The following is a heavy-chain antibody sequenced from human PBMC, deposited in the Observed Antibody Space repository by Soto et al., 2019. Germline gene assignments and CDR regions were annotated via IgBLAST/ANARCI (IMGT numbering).Heavy chain of an antibody. CDR3: ASRPPTVTTYYFDY. V-gene: IGHV4-39*01. D-gene: IGHD4-17*01. J-gene: IGHJ4*02. CDR1: GGSISSVGYY. CDR2: IYYSGTT. Sequence: QLQLQESGPGLVKPSETLSLTCTVSGGSISSVGYYWGWIRQPPGKGLEWIGTIYYSGTTYYKPSLKSRVNIAVDTSKNQFSLKLSSVTAADTAVYYCASRPPTVTTYYFDYWGQGTLVTVSS.